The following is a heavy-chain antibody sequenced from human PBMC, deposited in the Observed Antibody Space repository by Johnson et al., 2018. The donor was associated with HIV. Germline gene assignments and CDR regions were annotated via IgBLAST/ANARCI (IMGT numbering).Heavy chain of an antibody. CDR2: ISYDGSNK. CDR3: AKEGSGYFHAFDI. V-gene: IGHV3-30-3*01. J-gene: IGHJ3*02. CDR1: GFTFSSYA. D-gene: IGHD3-22*01. Sequence: VQLVESGGGVVQPGRSLRLSCAASGFTFSSYAMHWVRQAPGKGLEWVAVISYDGSNKYYADSVKGRFTISRDNSKNTLYLQMNSLRAEDTAVYYCAKEGSGYFHAFDIWGQGTMVTVSS.